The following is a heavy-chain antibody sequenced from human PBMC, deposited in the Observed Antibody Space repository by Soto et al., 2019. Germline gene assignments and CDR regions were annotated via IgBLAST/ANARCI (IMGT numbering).Heavy chain of an antibody. J-gene: IGHJ4*02. CDR1: GFTFSDYA. CDR2: ISGGSSVT. Sequence: GGSLRLSCTASGFTFSDYAMAWVRQAPGKGLEWVSTISGGSSVTYYGDSVKGRFTISRDNAKKTLFLQLNRLSAEDTATYYCAKVLSKNYYYPFDFWGQGTPVPVSS. V-gene: IGHV3-23*01. CDR3: AKVLSKNYYYPFDF. D-gene: IGHD3-10*01.